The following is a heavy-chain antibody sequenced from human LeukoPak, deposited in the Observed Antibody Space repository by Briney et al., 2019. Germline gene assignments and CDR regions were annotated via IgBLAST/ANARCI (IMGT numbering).Heavy chain of an antibody. V-gene: IGHV4-34*01. CDR3: ARHAVAHPWFDP. CDR2: INHSGST. J-gene: IGHJ5*02. CDR1: GGSFSGYY. Sequence: SETLSLTCAVYGGSFSGYYWSWIRQPPGKGLEWIGEINHSGSTNYNPSLKSRVTISVDTSKNQFSLKLSSVTAADTAVYYCARHAVAHPWFDPWGQGTLVTVSS. D-gene: IGHD2-15*01.